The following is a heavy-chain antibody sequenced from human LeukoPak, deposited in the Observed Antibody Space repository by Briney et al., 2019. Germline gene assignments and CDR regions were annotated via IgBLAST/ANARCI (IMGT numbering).Heavy chain of an antibody. D-gene: IGHD3-9*01. Sequence: ASVKVSCKVSGYTLAELSMHWVRQAPGKGLEWMGWISAYNGNTNYAQKLQGRVTMTTDTSTSTAYMELRSLRSDDTAVYYCARAGVDFDWLISSKVYYYGMDVWGQGTTVTVSS. V-gene: IGHV1-18*01. CDR2: ISAYNGNT. CDR1: GYTLAELS. CDR3: ARAGVDFDWLISSKVYYYGMDV. J-gene: IGHJ6*02.